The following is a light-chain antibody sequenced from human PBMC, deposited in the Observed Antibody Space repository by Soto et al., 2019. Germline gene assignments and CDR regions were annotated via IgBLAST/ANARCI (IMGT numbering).Light chain of an antibody. CDR3: QQYYSTLYT. V-gene: IGKV4-1*01. Sequence: DIVMTQSPDSLAVSLGERATINCKSSQSVLYSSSNKNFLAWYQQKPGQPPKLLIYWASTRESGVPDRFSGSGSGTDFTHTISSLQAEDVAVYYCQQYYSTLYTFGQGTRLEIK. CDR2: WAS. J-gene: IGKJ2*01. CDR1: QSVLYSSSNKNF.